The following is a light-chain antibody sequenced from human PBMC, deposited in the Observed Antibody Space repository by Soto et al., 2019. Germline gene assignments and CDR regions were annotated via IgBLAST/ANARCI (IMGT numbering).Light chain of an antibody. V-gene: IGLV1-47*01. CDR1: SSNIGSAY. J-gene: IGLJ2*01. CDR2: RNN. Sequence: QSVLTQPPSASGTPGQTVTISCSGSSSNIGSAYIYWYQHLPGTAPKLLIYRNNQRPSGVPDRFSASKSGTSASLAISGLRSEDEVDYYCAAWDDSLVVFGGGTKLTVL. CDR3: AAWDDSLVV.